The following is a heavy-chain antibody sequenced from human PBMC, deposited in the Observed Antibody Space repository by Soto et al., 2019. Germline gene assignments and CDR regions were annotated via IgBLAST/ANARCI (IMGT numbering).Heavy chain of an antibody. CDR3: ARDRRGCWGADCYPLDV. J-gene: IGHJ6*02. V-gene: IGHV4-59*01. Sequence: QVRLQESGPGLVKPSETLSLTCTVSGGSISSYYWSWIRQPPGKGLEWIGYMYNSGGTIYNPSPKWGVTILVXXSXNXXYLQLRSVTAAETDVYYCARDRRGCWGADCYPLDVWGQGTTVTVSS. CDR1: GGSISSYY. D-gene: IGHD2-21*02. CDR2: MYNSGGT.